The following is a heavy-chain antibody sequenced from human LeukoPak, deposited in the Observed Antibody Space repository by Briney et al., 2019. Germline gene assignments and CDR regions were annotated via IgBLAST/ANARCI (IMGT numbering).Heavy chain of an antibody. J-gene: IGHJ4*02. CDR3: AREFEATGFWALDY. V-gene: IGHV3-74*01. CDR2: MNNDGRVI. Sequence: GGSLRLSCKVSGFTFNTYWMHWVRQAPGKGLVWVSRMNNDGRVITYADSVKGRFTISRDNAKNTLYLQMNSLRAEDTAVYYCAREFEATGFWALDYWGQGTLVTASS. D-gene: IGHD3-16*01. CDR1: GFTFNTYW.